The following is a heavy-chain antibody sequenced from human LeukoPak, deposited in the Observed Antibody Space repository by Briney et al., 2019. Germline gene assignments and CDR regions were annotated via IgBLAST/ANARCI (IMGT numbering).Heavy chain of an antibody. V-gene: IGHV4-59*01. Sequence: SETLSLTCTVSGGSISSYYWSWIRQPPGKGLEWIGYIYYSGSTNYNPSLKSRATISVDTSKNQFSLKLSSVTAADTAVYYCAGVYYYDSSGYYYWGQGTLVTVSS. J-gene: IGHJ4*02. CDR3: AGVYYYDSSGYYY. D-gene: IGHD3-22*01. CDR2: IYYSGST. CDR1: GGSISSYY.